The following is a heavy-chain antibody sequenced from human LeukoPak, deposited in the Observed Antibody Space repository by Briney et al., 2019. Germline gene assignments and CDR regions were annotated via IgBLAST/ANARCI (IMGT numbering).Heavy chain of an antibody. D-gene: IGHD1-26*01. Sequence: GGSLRLSCAATGFTFKDYGMHWARQPPGKGLEWVSGINWNGGGTDYADSVKGRFTISRDNAKNSLYLQMTSLRPEDTALYYCAKHLRATNTYIFFGLDVWGQGTTATVSS. CDR2: INWNGGGT. CDR3: AKHLRATNTYIFFGLDV. J-gene: IGHJ6*02. CDR1: GFTFKDYG. V-gene: IGHV3-9*01.